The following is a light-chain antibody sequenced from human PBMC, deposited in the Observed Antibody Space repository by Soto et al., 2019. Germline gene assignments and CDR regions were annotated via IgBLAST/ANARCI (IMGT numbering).Light chain of an antibody. V-gene: IGKV3-20*01. CDR1: QRISSNS. J-gene: IGKJ1*01. CDR3: QQRGGSPPTWT. Sequence: EIVMTQSPATLSLSPGERATLSCRASQRISSNSLAWYQQKPGQAPRLLIYDASNRATGIPDRFSGSGSGTDFTLTISRLEPEDFAVYYCQQRGGSPPTWTFGQGTKVDIK. CDR2: DAS.